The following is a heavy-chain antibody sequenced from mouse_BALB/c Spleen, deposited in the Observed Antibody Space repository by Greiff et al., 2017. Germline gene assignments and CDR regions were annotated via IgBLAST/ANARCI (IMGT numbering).Heavy chain of an antibody. D-gene: IGHD2-3*01. J-gene: IGHJ2*01. CDR3: ARGLLPYFDY. V-gene: IGHV1-69*02. Sequence: QVQLQQPGAELVKPGASVKLSCKASGYTFTSYWMHWVKQRPGQGLEWIGEIDPSDSYTNYNQKFKDKTTLTADKSSSTAYMQLSSLTSEDSAVYYCARGLLPYFDYWGQGTTLTVSS. CDR2: IDPSDSYT. CDR1: GYTFTSYW.